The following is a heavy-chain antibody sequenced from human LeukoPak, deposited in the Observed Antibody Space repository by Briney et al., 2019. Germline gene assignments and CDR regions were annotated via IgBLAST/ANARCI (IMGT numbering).Heavy chain of an antibody. CDR1: GGSISSGGYS. Sequence: PSETLSLTCAVSGGSISSGGYSWSWIRQPPGKGLDWIGYIYHSGSTYYNPSLKSRVTISVDRSKNQFSLKLSSVTAADTAVYYCARDIDGSGLRDYWGQGTLVTVSS. J-gene: IGHJ4*02. CDR2: IYHSGST. CDR3: ARDIDGSGLRDY. D-gene: IGHD3-10*01. V-gene: IGHV4-30-2*01.